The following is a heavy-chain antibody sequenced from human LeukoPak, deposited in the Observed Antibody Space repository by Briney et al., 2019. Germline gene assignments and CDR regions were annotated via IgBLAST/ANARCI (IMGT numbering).Heavy chain of an antibody. Sequence: GASVKVSCKASGYTFTSYGISWVRQAPGQGLEWMGWISAYNGNTNYAQKLQGRVTMTTDTSTSTAYMELRSLRSDDTAVYYCARGSSPYYDILTGYYYYYYGMDVWGQGTTVTVSS. CDR3: ARGSSPYYDILTGYYYYYYGMDV. J-gene: IGHJ6*02. V-gene: IGHV1-18*01. CDR1: GYTFTSYG. D-gene: IGHD3-9*01. CDR2: ISAYNGNT.